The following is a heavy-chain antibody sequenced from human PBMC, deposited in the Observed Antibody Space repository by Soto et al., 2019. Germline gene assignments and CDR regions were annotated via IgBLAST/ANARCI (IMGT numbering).Heavy chain of an antibody. CDR1: GFTVSSNY. V-gene: IGHV3-66*01. J-gene: IGHJ4*02. D-gene: IGHD3-10*01. Sequence: GGSLRLSCAASGFTVSSNYMSWVRQAPGKGLEWVSVIYSGGSTYYADSVKGRFTISRDNSKNTLYLQMNSLRAEDTAVYYCARGPRITMVRGDTYYFDYWGQGTLVTVSS. CDR3: ARGPRITMVRGDTYYFDY. CDR2: IYSGGST.